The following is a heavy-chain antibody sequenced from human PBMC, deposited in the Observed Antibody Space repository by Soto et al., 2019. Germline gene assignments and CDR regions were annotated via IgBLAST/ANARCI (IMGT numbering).Heavy chain of an antibody. D-gene: IGHD2-21*01. J-gene: IGHJ4*01. V-gene: IGHV5-51*01. Sequence: GESLKISCQGSGYSFTTYWIAWVRQMPGKGLEWMGIIYPADSDTTYSPSFPGQVTISADKSTSTAYLQWSSLKASDTAMYYCARAAGEGYYFEYWGQGTLVTVSS. CDR1: GYSFTTYW. CDR3: ARAAGEGYYFEY. CDR2: IYPADSDT.